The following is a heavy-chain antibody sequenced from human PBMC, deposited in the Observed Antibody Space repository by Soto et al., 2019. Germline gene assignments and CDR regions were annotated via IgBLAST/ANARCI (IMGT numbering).Heavy chain of an antibody. CDR3: ARVATELYRAGMDV. CDR1: GGSFSGYY. V-gene: IGHV4-34*01. CDR2: INHSGST. D-gene: IGHD3-3*01. J-gene: IGHJ6*02. Sequence: QVQLQQWGAGLLKPSETLSLNCAVYGGSFSGYYWSWIRQPPGKGLEWIGEINHSGSTNYNPSLKSRVTISVDTSKNQFSLKLSSVTAADTAVYYCARVATELYRAGMDVWGQGTTVTVSS.